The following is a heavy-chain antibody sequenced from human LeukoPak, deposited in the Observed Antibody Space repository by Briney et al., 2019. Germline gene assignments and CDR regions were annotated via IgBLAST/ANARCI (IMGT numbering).Heavy chain of an antibody. CDR1: GASISSYH. CDR2: IYNSGGT. V-gene: IGHV4-59*08. CDR3: ARYLSGDGDSRTYYFDY. J-gene: IGHJ4*02. Sequence: SETLSLTCVVSGASISSYHWSWIRQPPGKGLESIGYIYNSGGTNYKPSLKSRVTISVDTSKNQFSLKLSSVTAADTAVYYCARYLSGDGDSRTYYFDYWGQGTLVTVSS. D-gene: IGHD4-17*01.